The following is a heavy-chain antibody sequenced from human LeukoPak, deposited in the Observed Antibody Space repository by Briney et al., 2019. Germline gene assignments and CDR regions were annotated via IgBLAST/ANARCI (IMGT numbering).Heavy chain of an antibody. CDR2: ISKSSSTT. CDR3: ATDGMSDDNGNWFDP. J-gene: IGHJ5*02. CDR1: GFTFSSYS. Sequence: PGGSLRLSCAASGFTFSSYSMNWVRQAPGKGLEWISYISKSSSTTYYADSVKGRFTISRDNAKNSLYLQMNSLRDEDTAVYYCATDGMSDDNGNWFDPWGQGTLVTVSS. D-gene: IGHD1-1*01. V-gene: IGHV3-48*02.